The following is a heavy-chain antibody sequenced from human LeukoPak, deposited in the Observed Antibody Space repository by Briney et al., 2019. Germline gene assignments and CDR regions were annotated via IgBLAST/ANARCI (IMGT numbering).Heavy chain of an antibody. D-gene: IGHD4/OR15-4a*01. CDR3: AREDPQTRVPEGMDV. Sequence: SETLSLTCTVSGGSNSYYYWSWIRQSPGKGLEWIGYVYYSGTTNYNPSLKSRVTISVDTSKNQFSLQLRSVTAADTAVYYCAREDPQTRVPEGMDVWGQGTTVTVSS. J-gene: IGHJ6*02. CDR2: VYYSGTT. V-gene: IGHV4-59*01. CDR1: GGSNSYYY.